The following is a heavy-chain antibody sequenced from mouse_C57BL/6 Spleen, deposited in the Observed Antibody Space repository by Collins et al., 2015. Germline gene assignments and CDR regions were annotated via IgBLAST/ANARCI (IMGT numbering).Heavy chain of an antibody. CDR2: INTNTGEP. CDR1: GYTFTNYG. Sequence: QIQLVQSGPELKKPGETVKISCKASGYTFTNYGMNWVKQAPGKGLKWMGWINTNTGEPTYAEEFKGRFAFSLETSASTAYLQINNLKNEDTATYFCARPRGYGNPFAYWGQGTLVTVSA. CDR3: ARPRGYGNPFAY. D-gene: IGHD2-1*01. J-gene: IGHJ3*01. V-gene: IGHV9-3*02.